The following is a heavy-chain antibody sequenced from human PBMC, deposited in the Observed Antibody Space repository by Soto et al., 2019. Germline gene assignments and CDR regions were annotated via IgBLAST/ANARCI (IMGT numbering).Heavy chain of an antibody. CDR2: IWYDGSNK. D-gene: IGHD6-13*01. J-gene: IGHJ5*02. Sequence: GGSLRLSCAASGFTFSSYGMHWVRQAPGKGLEWVAVIWYDGSNKYYAHSVKGRFTISRDNSKNTLYLQMNSLRAKGTAVYYCARDAYPYLYIAAAPVGFDPWGQGTLVTVSS. CDR3: ARDAYPYLYIAAAPVGFDP. CDR1: GFTFSSYG. V-gene: IGHV3-33*01.